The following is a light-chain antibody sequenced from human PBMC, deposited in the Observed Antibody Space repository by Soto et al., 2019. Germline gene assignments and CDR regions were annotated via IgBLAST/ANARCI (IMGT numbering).Light chain of an antibody. CDR1: QGISSW. J-gene: IGKJ1*01. CDR3: QQYSYFAT. CDR2: KAS. Sequence: DIQLTQSPSFLSASVGDRVTITCRASQGISSWLTWYQQKAGQAPKLLIYKASIVESGVPSRFSGSGSGTEFTLTISSLQPDDSATYYCQQYSYFATFGQGTRVEVK. V-gene: IGKV1-5*03.